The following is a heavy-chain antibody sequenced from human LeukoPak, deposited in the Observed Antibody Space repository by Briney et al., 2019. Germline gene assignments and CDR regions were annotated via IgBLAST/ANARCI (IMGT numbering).Heavy chain of an antibody. J-gene: IGHJ4*02. D-gene: IGHD1-26*01. CDR1: GYTFTSYG. CDR2: ISAYNGNT. V-gene: IGHV1-18*01. Sequence: GASVKVSCKASGYTFTSYGISWVRQAPGQGLEWMGWISAYNGNTNYAQKLQGRVTMTTNASTSTAYMELRSLRPDDTAVYYCARVLREQDFDYWGQGTLVTVSS. CDR3: ARVLREQDFDY.